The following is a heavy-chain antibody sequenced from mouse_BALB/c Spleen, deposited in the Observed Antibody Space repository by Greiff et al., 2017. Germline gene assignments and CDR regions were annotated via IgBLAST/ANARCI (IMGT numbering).Heavy chain of an antibody. D-gene: IGHD4-1*01. CDR2: ISYDGSN. CDR3: ARDDWDEAY. V-gene: IGHV3-6*02. Sequence: DVKLVESGPGLVKPSQSLSLTCSVTGYSITSGYYWNWIRQFPGNKLEWMGYISYDGSNNYNPSLKNRISITRDTSKNQFFLKLNSVTTEDTATYYCARDDWDEAYWGQGTLVTVSA. J-gene: IGHJ3*01. CDR1: GYSITSGYY.